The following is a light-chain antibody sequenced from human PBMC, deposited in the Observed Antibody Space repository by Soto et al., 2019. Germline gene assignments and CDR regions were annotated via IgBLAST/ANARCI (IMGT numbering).Light chain of an antibody. CDR2: ASS. CDR1: QSISTY. J-gene: IGKJ1*01. V-gene: IGKV1-39*01. CDR3: QQSFSTPRT. Sequence: IQMTQSPSSLSASVGDRVTITCRASQSISTYVNWYQQKPGKALKLLIYASSSLQSGVPSRFSGSESGTHFTLTINSLQPEDFATYYCQQSFSTPRTFGPGTRVE.